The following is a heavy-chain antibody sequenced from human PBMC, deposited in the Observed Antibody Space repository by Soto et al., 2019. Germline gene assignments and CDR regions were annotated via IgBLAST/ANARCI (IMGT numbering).Heavy chain of an antibody. J-gene: IGHJ4*02. D-gene: IGHD3-16*02. CDR3: AKDTFSLHLGELSLHPFDY. Sequence: GGSLRLSCAASGFTFSSYGMHWVRQAPGKGLEWVAVISYDGSNKYYADSVKGRFTISRDNSKNTLYLQMNSLRAEDTAVYYCAKDTFSLHLGELSLHPFDYWGQGTLVTVSS. V-gene: IGHV3-30*18. CDR1: GFTFSSYG. CDR2: ISYDGSNK.